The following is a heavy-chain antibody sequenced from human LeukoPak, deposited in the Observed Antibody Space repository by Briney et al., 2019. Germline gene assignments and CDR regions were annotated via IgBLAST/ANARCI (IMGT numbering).Heavy chain of an antibody. D-gene: IGHD1-14*01. CDR3: ASDTGAWYLDY. V-gene: IGHV6-1*01. Sequence: SQTLSLTCALPGDTFSATSAAGSSIRQSPSRGLEWLGRTYHRSQWYSDYGPSVRGRITINPDTAKNHFTLQLTSVTPGATSAYFCASDTGAWYLDYWGQGTLVTVSS. J-gene: IGHJ4*02. CDR2: TYHRSQWYS. CDR1: GDTFSATSAA.